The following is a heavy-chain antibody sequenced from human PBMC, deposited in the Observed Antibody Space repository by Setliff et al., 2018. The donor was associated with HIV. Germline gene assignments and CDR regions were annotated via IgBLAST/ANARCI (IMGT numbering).Heavy chain of an antibody. D-gene: IGHD1-1*01. J-gene: IGHJ4*02. V-gene: IGHV4-59*04. CDR1: GASISSNT. CDR2: MFRTGTS. Sequence: PSETLSLTCIVSGASISSNTWSWIRQAPGKGLEWIGTMFRTGTSYYNPSLTSRVTISQDTSKNQFSLELTSVTAADTAVYYCATVDGTRYLDYWGQGKLVTVS. CDR3: ATVDGTRYLDY.